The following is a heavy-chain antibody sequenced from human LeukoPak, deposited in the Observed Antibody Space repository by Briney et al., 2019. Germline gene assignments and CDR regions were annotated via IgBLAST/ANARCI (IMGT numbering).Heavy chain of an antibody. Sequence: SETLSLTCTVSGGSTSSGGYYWSWIRQHPGKGLEWIGYIYYSGSTYYNPSLKSRVTISVDTSKNQFSLKLSSVTAADTAVYYCARRSAIAAAGTLFDYWGQGTLVTVSS. D-gene: IGHD6-13*01. V-gene: IGHV4-31*03. CDR1: GGSTSSGGYY. CDR2: IYYSGST. CDR3: ARRSAIAAAGTLFDY. J-gene: IGHJ4*02.